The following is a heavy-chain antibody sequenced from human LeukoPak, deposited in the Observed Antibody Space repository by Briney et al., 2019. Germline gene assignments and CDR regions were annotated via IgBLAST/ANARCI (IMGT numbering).Heavy chain of an antibody. D-gene: IGHD3-22*01. CDR3: ARKGYSSGYYWGASFDY. V-gene: IGHV3-69-1*01. Sequence: GSLRLSCAASGFTFNTYTMNWVRQAPGKGLEWVSSISSSSAIYYADSLKGRFTISRDNAKNSLFLQMNSLRAEDTAVYYCARKGYSSGYYWGASFDYWGQGSLVTVSS. J-gene: IGHJ4*02. CDR2: ISSSSAI. CDR1: GFTFNTYT.